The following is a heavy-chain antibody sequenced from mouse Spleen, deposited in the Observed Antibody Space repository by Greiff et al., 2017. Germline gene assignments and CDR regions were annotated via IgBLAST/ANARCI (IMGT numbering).Heavy chain of an antibody. Sequence: EVMLVESGAELVRPGASVKLSCTASGFNIKNTYMHWVKQRPEQGLEWIGRIDPANGNTKYAPKFQGKATITADTSSNTAYLQLSSLTSEDTAIYYCARQLGLHAMDFWGQGTSVTGPS. D-gene: IGHD3-1*01. CDR2: IDPANGNT. J-gene: IGHJ4*01. V-gene: IGHV14-3*01. CDR1: GFNIKNTY. CDR3: ARQLGLHAMDF.